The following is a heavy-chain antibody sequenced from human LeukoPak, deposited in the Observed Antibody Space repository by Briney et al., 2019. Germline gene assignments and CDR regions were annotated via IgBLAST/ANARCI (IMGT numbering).Heavy chain of an antibody. D-gene: IGHD5-18*01. V-gene: IGHV4-59*08. CDR1: GGSINSYY. CDR2: IYYSGST. J-gene: IGHJ4*02. CDR3: ARNSGISYGYPFDF. Sequence: SESLSLTCTVSGGSINSYYGNWIRQPPGKGLEWVGYIYYSGSTNYNPCLESRVTMSRDASKNQFSLKLTSVTAADTAVYYCARNSGISYGYPFDFWGRGTLVTVSS.